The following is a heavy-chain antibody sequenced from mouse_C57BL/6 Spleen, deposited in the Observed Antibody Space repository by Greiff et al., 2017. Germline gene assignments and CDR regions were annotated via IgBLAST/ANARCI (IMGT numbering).Heavy chain of an antibody. J-gene: IGHJ3*01. D-gene: IGHD1-1*01. CDR2: IRNKANGYTT. Sequence: DVKLQESGGGLVQPGGSLSLSCAASGFTFTDYYMSWVRQPPGKALEWLGFIRNKANGYTTEYSASVKGRFTISRDNSQSILYLQMNALRAEDSATYYCARNDGSSAWFAYWGQGTLVTVSA. CDR3: ARNDGSSAWFAY. CDR1: GFTFTDYY. V-gene: IGHV7-3*01.